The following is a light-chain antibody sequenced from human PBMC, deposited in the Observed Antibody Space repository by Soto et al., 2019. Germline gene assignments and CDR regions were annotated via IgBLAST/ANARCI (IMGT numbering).Light chain of an antibody. Sequence: EIVLTQSPGTLSLSPGERAILSCRASQSVSRNFLAWHQQKPGQAPRLLIYGASSRATGIPDRFRGSGSGTDFTLTISKLEPEDFAVYYCQQYGSPPDTFGQGTKLEIK. CDR3: QQYGSPPDT. V-gene: IGKV3-20*01. CDR2: GAS. CDR1: QSVSRNF. J-gene: IGKJ2*01.